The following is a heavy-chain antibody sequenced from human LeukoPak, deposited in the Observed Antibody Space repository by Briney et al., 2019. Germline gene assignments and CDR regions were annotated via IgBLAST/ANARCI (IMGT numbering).Heavy chain of an antibody. CDR1: GGSISSYY. J-gene: IGHJ3*02. Sequence: PSETLSLTCTVSGGSISSYYWSWIRQPAGKGLEWIGRIFSSESTNYNPSLKGRVTMSLDTSKNQFSLRLSSVTAADTAVYYCARAPLTVKDAFDIWGQGTMVTVSS. D-gene: IGHD4-11*01. V-gene: IGHV4-4*07. CDR2: IFSSEST. CDR3: ARAPLTVKDAFDI.